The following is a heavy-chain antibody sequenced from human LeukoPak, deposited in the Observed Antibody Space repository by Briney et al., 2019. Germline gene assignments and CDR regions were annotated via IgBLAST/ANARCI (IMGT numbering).Heavy chain of an antibody. CDR2: IRYDGSNK. D-gene: IGHD6-13*01. CDR3: ASSYSSSWPFQH. V-gene: IGHV3-30*02. J-gene: IGHJ1*01. CDR1: GFTFSSYG. Sequence: GGSLRLSCAASGFTFSSYGMHWVRQAPGKGLEWVAFIRYDGSNKYYADSVKGRFTISRDNSNNTLYLQMNSLRAEDTAVYYCASSYSSSWPFQHWGQGPLVTVSS.